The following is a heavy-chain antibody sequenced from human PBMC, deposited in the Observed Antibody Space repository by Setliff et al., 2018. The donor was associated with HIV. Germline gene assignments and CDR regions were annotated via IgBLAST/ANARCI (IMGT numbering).Heavy chain of an antibody. CDR3: ARGDDRLVGGKHLDY. V-gene: IGHV4-4*07. Sequence: SETLSLTCSVSGGSIFNYYWSWIRQPAGKGLEWIGHIYTSGGTNGHTTYNPSLRSRVTMAIDTSKKQFSLIVTSVTAADTAVYYCARGDDRLVGGKHLDYWGQGALVTVSS. J-gene: IGHJ4*02. CDR2: IYTSGGT. D-gene: IGHD1-26*01. CDR1: GGSIFNYY.